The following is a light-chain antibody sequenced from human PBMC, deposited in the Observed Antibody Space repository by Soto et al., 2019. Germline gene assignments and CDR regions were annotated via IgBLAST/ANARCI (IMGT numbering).Light chain of an antibody. CDR3: QQLNRYPYT. CDR1: QDITDY. CDR2: AAS. J-gene: IGKJ2*01. V-gene: IGKV1-9*01. Sequence: DIQLTQSPSFLSASVGDRVTITCRASQDITDYLAWYQQKPGKAPKLLIYAASTLQSGVPLRFSGSGSGTEITLTITSLQPEDFATYYCQQLNRYPYTFGQGTKLEIK.